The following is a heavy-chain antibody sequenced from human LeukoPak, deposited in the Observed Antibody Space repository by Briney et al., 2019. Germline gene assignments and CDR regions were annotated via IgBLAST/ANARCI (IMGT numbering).Heavy chain of an antibody. CDR3: ARVVDTHFDY. Sequence: GGSLRLSCAASGFTFSSYWMHWVRQAPGKGLVWVSRIKSDGSTTTFADSVKGRFTISRDNAKNTLYLQMNSLRAEDTAVYYCARVVDTHFDYWGQGTLVTVSS. CDR2: IKSDGSTT. J-gene: IGHJ4*02. CDR1: GFTFSSYW. V-gene: IGHV3-74*01. D-gene: IGHD5-18*01.